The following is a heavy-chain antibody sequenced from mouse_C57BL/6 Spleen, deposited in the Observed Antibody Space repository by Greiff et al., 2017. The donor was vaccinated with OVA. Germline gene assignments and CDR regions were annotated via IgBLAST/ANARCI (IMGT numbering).Heavy chain of an antibody. J-gene: IGHJ4*01. Sequence: QVQLQQSGAELVRPGTSVKVSCKASGYAFTNYLIEWVKQRPGQGLEWIGVINPGSGGTNYNEKFKGKATLTADKSSSTAYMQLSSLTSEDSAVYFCARRGYDDYDSLAMDYWGQGTSVTVSS. V-gene: IGHV1-54*01. CDR1: GYAFTNYL. CDR3: ARRGYDDYDSLAMDY. D-gene: IGHD2-4*01. CDR2: INPGSGGT.